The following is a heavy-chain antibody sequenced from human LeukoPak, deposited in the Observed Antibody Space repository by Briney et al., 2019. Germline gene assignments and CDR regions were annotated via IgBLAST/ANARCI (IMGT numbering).Heavy chain of an antibody. Sequence: GGSLRLSCAASGFTFSSYAMSWVRQAPGKGLEWVSAISGSGGSTYYADSVKGRFTISRDNSKNTLYLQMNSLRVEDTAVYYCAKDSSSWSRKFDYWGQGTLVTVSS. V-gene: IGHV3-23*01. D-gene: IGHD6-13*01. J-gene: IGHJ4*02. CDR1: GFTFSSYA. CDR3: AKDSSSWSRKFDY. CDR2: ISGSGGST.